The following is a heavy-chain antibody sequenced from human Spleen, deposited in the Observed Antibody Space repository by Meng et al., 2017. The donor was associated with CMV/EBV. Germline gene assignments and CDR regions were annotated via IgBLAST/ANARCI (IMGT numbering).Heavy chain of an antibody. D-gene: IGHD3-10*01. V-gene: IGHV2-5*02. CDR2: IYWDDDK. Sequence: QITLKESGPTLVKPTQTLTMTFTFSGFSLSTSGVGVGWIRQPPGKALEWLALIYWDDDKRYSPSLKSRLTITKDTSKNQVVLTMTNMDPVDTATYYCAHSRSSRPYYGSGSYYPFDPWGQGTLVTVSS. CDR1: GFSLSTSGVG. J-gene: IGHJ5*02. CDR3: AHSRSSRPYYGSGSYYPFDP.